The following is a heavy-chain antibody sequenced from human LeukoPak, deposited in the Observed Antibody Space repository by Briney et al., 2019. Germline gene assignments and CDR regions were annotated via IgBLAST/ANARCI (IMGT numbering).Heavy chain of an antibody. CDR2: INPSGGST. V-gene: IGHV1-46*01. Sequence: ASVKVPCKASGYTFTSYYMHWVRQAPGQGLEWMGIINPSGGSTSYAQKFQGRVTMTRDMSTSTVYMEPSSLRSEDTAVYYCARNGGLRYFDYWGQGTLVTVSS. CDR1: GYTFTSYY. J-gene: IGHJ4*02. CDR3: ARNGGLRYFDY. D-gene: IGHD3-10*01.